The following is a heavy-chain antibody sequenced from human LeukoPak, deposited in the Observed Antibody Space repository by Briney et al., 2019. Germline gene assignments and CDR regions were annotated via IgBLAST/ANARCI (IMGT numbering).Heavy chain of an antibody. CDR3: ARELDGSYPYYYYYGMDV. CDR2: ISAYNGNT. V-gene: IGHV1-18*01. J-gene: IGHJ6*02. D-gene: IGHD1-26*01. Sequence: GASVKVSCKASGYTFTSYGISWVRQAPGQGLEWMGWISAYNGNTNYAQKLQGRVTMTTDTSRSTAYMELRSLRSDDTAVYYCARELDGSYPYYYYYGMDVWGQGTTVTVSS. CDR1: GYTFTSYG.